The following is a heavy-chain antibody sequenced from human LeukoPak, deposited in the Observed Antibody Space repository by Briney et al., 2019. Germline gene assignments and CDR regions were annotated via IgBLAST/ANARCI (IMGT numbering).Heavy chain of an antibody. V-gene: IGHV3-23*01. J-gene: IGHJ6*02. CDR3: AKRIAAAGTYYGMDV. CDR2: ISGSGGST. Sequence: GGSLRLSCAASGFTFSDYAMSWVRQAPEKGLEWVSAISGSGGSTYYADSVKGRFTISRDNSKNTLYLQMNSLRAEDTAVYYCAKRIAAAGTYYGMDVWGQVTTVTVSS. D-gene: IGHD6-13*01. CDR1: GFTFSDYA.